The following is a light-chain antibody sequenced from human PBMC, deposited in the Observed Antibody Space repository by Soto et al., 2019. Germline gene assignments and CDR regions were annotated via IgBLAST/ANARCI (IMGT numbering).Light chain of an antibody. J-gene: IGKJ1*01. Sequence: EIVLTQSPGTLSLSPGETATLSCRASQSVAKNSLAWYQQEAGQAPRLLIYAASRRATAIPDRFSGSGSGADFTLTISRLQPEDSAVYYCHQYATSPQTFGQGTKVEIK. CDR1: QSVAKNS. CDR2: AAS. CDR3: HQYATSPQT. V-gene: IGKV3-20*01.